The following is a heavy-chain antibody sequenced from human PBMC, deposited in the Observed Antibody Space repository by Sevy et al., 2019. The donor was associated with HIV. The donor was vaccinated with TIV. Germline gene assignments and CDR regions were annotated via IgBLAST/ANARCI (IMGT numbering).Heavy chain of an antibody. J-gene: IGHJ6*03. V-gene: IGHV1-69*06. CDR3: AGELSSWPRWSFYYYYMDV. CDR1: GGTFSSYA. Sequence: ASVKVSCKASGGTFSSYAISWVRQAPGQGLEWMGGIIPIFGTANYAQKFQGRVTITADKSTSTAYMELSSLRSEDTAVYYCAGELSSWPRWSFYYYYMDVWGKGTTVTVSS. CDR2: IIPIFGTA. D-gene: IGHD6-13*01.